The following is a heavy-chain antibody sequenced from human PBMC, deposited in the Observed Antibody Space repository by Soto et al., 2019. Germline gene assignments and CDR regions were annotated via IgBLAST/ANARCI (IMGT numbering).Heavy chain of an antibody. CDR2: ISGSGSNT. CDR1: GFTFSTYA. CDR3: ARDPSHSYYTLFYYFDY. D-gene: IGHD1-26*01. V-gene: IGHV3-23*01. Sequence: EVQLLESGGGLVQPGGSLRLSCAASGFTFSTYAMSWVPQAPGKGLEWVSAISGSGSNTYYADSVKGRFTISRDDSKSTLYLQMNSLRAEDTAVYYCARDPSHSYYTLFYYFDYWGQGTLVTVSS. J-gene: IGHJ4*02.